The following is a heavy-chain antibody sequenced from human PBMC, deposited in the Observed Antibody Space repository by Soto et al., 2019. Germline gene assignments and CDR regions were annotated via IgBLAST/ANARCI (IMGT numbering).Heavy chain of an antibody. V-gene: IGHV4-59*11. CDR3: ARDVGLQHDTGYYDFWSGKNNWFDP. CDR2: ISYSGST. CDR1: GGSISGHY. Sequence: SETLSLTCTVSGGSISGHYWSWICQPPGKGLQYIGYISYSGSTNYNPSLKSRVTISVDTSNNQFSLRLSSVTAADTAVYYCARDVGLQHDTGYYDFWSGKNNWFDPWGQGILVTVSS. D-gene: IGHD3-3*01. J-gene: IGHJ5*02.